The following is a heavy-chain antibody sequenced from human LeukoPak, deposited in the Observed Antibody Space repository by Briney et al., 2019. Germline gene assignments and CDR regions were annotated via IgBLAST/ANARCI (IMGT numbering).Heavy chain of an antibody. CDR2: INHSGST. Sequence: SETLSLTCSVSGVSISSSSYYWSWIRQPPGKGLEWIGEINHSGSTNYNPSLKSRVTISVDTSKNQFSLKLSSVTAADTAVYYCARGSYYYGSGSYDNWGQGTLVTVSS. V-gene: IGHV4-39*01. CDR3: ARGSYYYGSGSYDN. D-gene: IGHD3-10*01. J-gene: IGHJ4*02. CDR1: GVSISSSSYY.